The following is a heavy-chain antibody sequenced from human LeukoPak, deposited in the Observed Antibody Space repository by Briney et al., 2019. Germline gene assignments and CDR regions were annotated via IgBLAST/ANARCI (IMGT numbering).Heavy chain of an antibody. D-gene: IGHD2-21*02. CDR3: ARVGPYTAIEDY. J-gene: IGHJ4*02. Sequence: GASVKVSCKASGGTFSSYAISWVRQAPGQGLEWMGRIIPILGIANYAQKFQGRVTITTDESTSTAYMELSSLRSEDTAVYYCARVGPYTAIEDYWGQGTLVTVSS. V-gene: IGHV1-69*04. CDR2: IIPILGIA. CDR1: GGTFSSYA.